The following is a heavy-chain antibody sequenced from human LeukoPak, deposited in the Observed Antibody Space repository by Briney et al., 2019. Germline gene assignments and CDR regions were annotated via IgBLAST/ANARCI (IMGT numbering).Heavy chain of an antibody. Sequence: SETLSLTCTVSGGSISSSSYYWGWIRQPPGKGLEWIGSIYYSGSTYYNPSLKSRVTISVDTSKNQFSPKLSSVTAADTAVYYCARRAIGYDSSGYYPNWYFDLWGRGTLVTVSS. CDR3: ARRAIGYDSSGYYPNWYFDL. CDR1: GGSISSSSYY. CDR2: IYYSGST. J-gene: IGHJ2*01. D-gene: IGHD3-22*01. V-gene: IGHV4-39*01.